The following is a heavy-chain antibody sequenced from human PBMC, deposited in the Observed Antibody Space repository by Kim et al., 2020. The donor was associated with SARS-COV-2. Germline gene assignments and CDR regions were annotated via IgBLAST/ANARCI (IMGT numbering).Heavy chain of an antibody. Sequence: GGSLRLSCAASGFTFSDYYMSWVRQAPGKGLEWISYVSHDGSTTYYADSVRGRFAISRDNGQNSLFLQMNSLRAEDTAVYFCVREDSSKYHGRFHPWGQGTQVTVSS. V-gene: IGHV3-11*01. CDR1: GFTFSDYY. D-gene: IGHD6-13*01. CDR3: VREDSSKYHGRFHP. CDR2: VSHDGSTT. J-gene: IGHJ5*02.